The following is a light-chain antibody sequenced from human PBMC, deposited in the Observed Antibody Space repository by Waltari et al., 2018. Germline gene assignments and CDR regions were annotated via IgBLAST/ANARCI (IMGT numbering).Light chain of an antibody. J-gene: IGKJ1*01. V-gene: IGKV2-28*01. CDR2: LGS. CDR1: QSLLNSTGFHY. CDR3: MQAIQTPWG. Sequence: DIVMTQSPLSLPVTPGERASISCRSSQSLLNSTGFHYLDWYLQRPGQSPQLLIYLGSHRAPGVPDRFSGSASGTDFTRRISRVEAEDVGVYCCMQAIQTPWGFGQGTKVEI.